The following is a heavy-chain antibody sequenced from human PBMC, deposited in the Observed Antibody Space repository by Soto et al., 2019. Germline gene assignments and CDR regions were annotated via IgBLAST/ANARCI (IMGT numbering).Heavy chain of an antibody. Sequence: GGSLRLSCAASGFTFSNACMNWVRQAPGKGLEWVGRIKSKTDGGPTDYAAPVKGRFTISRDDSKNTLYLQMNSLKTEDTAVYFCTSHLALRGSPAADAYYXDYWGQGTLVTVSS. D-gene: IGHD3-10*01. CDR3: TSHLALRGSPAADAYYXDY. CDR1: GFTFSNAC. J-gene: IGHJ4*02. V-gene: IGHV3-15*07. CDR2: IKSKTDGGPT.